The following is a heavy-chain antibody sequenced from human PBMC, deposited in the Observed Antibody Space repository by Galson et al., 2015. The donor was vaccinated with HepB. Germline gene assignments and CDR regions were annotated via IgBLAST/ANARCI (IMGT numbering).Heavy chain of an antibody. CDR3: AKEKGRVVVTAHPSAEYFQH. V-gene: IGHV3-23*01. Sequence: SLRLSCAASGFTFSSYAMSWVRQAPGKGLESVSAISDGGISTYYADSVKGRFTISRDNSKDTLYLQMNSLRAEDTAVYYCAKEKGRVVVTAHPSAEYFQHWGQGTLVTVSS. D-gene: IGHD2-21*02. CDR1: GFTFSSYA. J-gene: IGHJ1*01. CDR2: ISDGGIST.